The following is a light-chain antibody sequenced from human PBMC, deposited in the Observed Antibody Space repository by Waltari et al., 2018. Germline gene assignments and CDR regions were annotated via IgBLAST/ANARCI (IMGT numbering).Light chain of an antibody. V-gene: IGKV4-1*01. Sequence: DIVMTQSPDSLAVSLGERATINCKSSQSVLYSSDNRNYLAWYQQKPGQPPKLLIYWASTRESGVPDRFSGSGSGTDFTLTISSLQAEDVAVYYCQQSYSTPLTFGQGPSWRSN. J-gene: IGKJ2*01. CDR2: WAS. CDR3: QQSYSTPLT. CDR1: QSVLYSSDNRNY.